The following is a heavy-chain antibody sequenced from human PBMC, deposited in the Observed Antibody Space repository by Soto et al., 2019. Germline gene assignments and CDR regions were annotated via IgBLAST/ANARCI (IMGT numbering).Heavy chain of an antibody. J-gene: IGHJ5*02. CDR3: ARDGYDRFDP. Sequence: GSLRLSCAASGFTFSSYEMNWVRQAPGKGLEWVSYISSSGSTIYYADSVEGRFTISRDNAKNSLYLQMNSLRAEDTAVYYCARDGYDRFDPWGQGTLVTVSS. V-gene: IGHV3-48*03. D-gene: IGHD5-12*01. CDR2: ISSSGSTI. CDR1: GFTFSSYE.